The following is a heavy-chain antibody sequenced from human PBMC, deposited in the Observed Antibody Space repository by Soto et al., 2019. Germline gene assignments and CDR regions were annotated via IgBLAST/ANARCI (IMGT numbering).Heavy chain of an antibody. CDR2: IYSGGTT. Sequence: PGGSLGLSCAASGITGSSNYVTWVRQAPGKGLEWVSVIYSGGTTYYADSVKGRFTISRDNSKNTLYLQMNSLRAEDTAVYYCARNSGWDTPMVHWGQGTLVTVSS. CDR1: GITGSSNY. V-gene: IGHV3-66*01. CDR3: ARNSGWDTPMVH. J-gene: IGHJ4*02. D-gene: IGHD5-18*01.